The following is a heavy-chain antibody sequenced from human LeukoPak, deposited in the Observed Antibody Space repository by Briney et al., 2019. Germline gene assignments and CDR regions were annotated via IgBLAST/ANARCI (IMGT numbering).Heavy chain of an antibody. CDR2: IVPIFDTA. V-gene: IGHV1-69*06. J-gene: IGHJ6*03. CDR3: ASWRSSKNYYYYYMDV. Sequence: ASVKVSCKASGGTFSNYAISWVRQAPRQGLEWMGGIVPIFDTADYAQKFQGRVTITADKSTSTAYMELSSLRSEDTAVYYCASWRSSKNYYYYYMDVWGKGTTVTVSS. D-gene: IGHD6-13*01. CDR1: GGTFSNYA.